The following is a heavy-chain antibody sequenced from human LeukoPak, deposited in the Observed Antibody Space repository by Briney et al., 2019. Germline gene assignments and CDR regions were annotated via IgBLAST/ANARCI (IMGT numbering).Heavy chain of an antibody. D-gene: IGHD3-10*01. CDR2: IYTSGST. V-gene: IGHV4-4*07. CDR3: ARVEYYGSGSPYYYGMDV. Sequence: PSETLSLTCTVSGGSISSYYWSWIRQPAGKGLEWIGRIYTSGSTNYNPSLKSRVTMSVDTSKNQFSLKLSSVTAADTAVYYCARVEYYGSGSPYYYGMDVWGQGTTVTVSS. CDR1: GGSISSYY. J-gene: IGHJ6*02.